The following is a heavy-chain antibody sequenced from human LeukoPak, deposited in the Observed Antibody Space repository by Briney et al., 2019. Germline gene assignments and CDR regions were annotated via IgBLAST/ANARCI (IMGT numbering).Heavy chain of an antibody. CDR2: IKHDGSEK. CDR3: ATRPRSDYYFAIFDY. D-gene: IGHD3-22*01. J-gene: IGHJ4*02. Sequence: GGSLRLSRAASGFMFSGFWMTWVRQAPGKGLEWVANIKHDGSEKNYVDSVKGRFTISRDNAKNSLYLQMNSLGGEDTAVYYCATRPRSDYYFAIFDYWGQGTLVTVSS. V-gene: IGHV3-7*01. CDR1: GFMFSGFW.